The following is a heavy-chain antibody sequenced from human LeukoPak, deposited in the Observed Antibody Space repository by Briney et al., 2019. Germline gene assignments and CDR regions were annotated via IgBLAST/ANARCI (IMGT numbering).Heavy chain of an antibody. D-gene: IGHD2-2*01. V-gene: IGHV3-23*01. J-gene: IGHJ4*02. Sequence: GGSLRLSCAASGFTFSSYAMSWVRQAPGKGLEWVSAISGSGGSTYYADSVKGRFTISRDNSKNTLYLQMNSLRAEDTAVYYCAKVLGEGPVVPAAMGDLDYWGQGTLVTVSS. CDR3: AKVLGEGPVVPAAMGDLDY. CDR1: GFTFSSYA. CDR2: ISGSGGST.